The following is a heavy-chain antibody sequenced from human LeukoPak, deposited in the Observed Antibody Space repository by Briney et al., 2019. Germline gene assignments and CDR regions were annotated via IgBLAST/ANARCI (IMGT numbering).Heavy chain of an antibody. Sequence: SETLSLTCTVSGGSISSYYCSWIRHPPPPGLDWIGYTYYSGSTNYNPSLTTRVPMSPATSKNQFSLRLSSVTAADTAVYYCGRMEYYFDYWGQGTLVTVSS. V-gene: IGHV4-59*01. D-gene: IGHD3-3*01. CDR1: GGSISSYY. CDR2: TYYSGST. CDR3: GRMEYYFDY. J-gene: IGHJ4*02.